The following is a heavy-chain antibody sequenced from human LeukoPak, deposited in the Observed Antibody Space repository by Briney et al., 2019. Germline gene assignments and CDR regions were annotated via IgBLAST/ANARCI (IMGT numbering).Heavy chain of an antibody. CDR1: GGSFSGYY. CDR2: INHSGST. V-gene: IGHV4-34*01. CDR3: ASLYYFDSSGQPNPFDC. D-gene: IGHD3-22*01. J-gene: IGHJ4*02. Sequence: SETLSLTCAVYGGSFSGYYWSWIRQPPGKGLEWIGEINHSGSTNYNPSLKSRVTISVDTSKNQFSLKLSPVTAADTAVYYCASLYYFDSSGQPNPFDCWGQGTLVTVSS.